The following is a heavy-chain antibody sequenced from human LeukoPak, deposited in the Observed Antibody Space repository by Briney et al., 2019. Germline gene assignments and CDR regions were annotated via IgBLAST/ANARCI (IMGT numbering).Heavy chain of an antibody. CDR1: GFTFNDYF. J-gene: IGHJ4*02. D-gene: IGHD3-10*01. V-gene: IGHV3-11*04. CDR3: ARGRYFRSGTWDYLDY. CDR2: ISDGGHTI. Sequence: KPGGSLRLSCAASGFTFNDYFMSWVRQAPGKGLEWIAYISDGGHTIYFADSVKGRFSISRDNTKNSVFLQMNSLRPEDTAVYYCARGRYFRSGTWDYLDYWGQGTLVTVSS.